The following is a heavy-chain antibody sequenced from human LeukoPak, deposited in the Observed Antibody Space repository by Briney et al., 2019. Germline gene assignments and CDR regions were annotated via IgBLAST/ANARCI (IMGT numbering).Heavy chain of an antibody. D-gene: IGHD2-2*01. CDR1: GYTFTSYY. V-gene: IGHV1-46*01. Sequence: ASVKVSCKASGYTFTSYYMHWVRQAPGQGLEWMGIINPSGGSTSYAQKFQGRVTMTRDTSTSTVYMELSSLRSEDTAVYYCARRDSKYCSSTSCPFDYWGQGTLVTVSS. CDR2: INPSGGST. CDR3: ARRDSKYCSSTSCPFDY. J-gene: IGHJ4*02.